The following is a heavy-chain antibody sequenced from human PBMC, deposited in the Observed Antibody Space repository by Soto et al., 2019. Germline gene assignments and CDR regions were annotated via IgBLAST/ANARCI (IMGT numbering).Heavy chain of an antibody. CDR3: ARDFLYDSSYGEDTNWFDP. CDR2: MNPNSGNT. D-gene: IGHD3-22*01. Sequence: GASVKVSCKASGYTFTSYDINWVRQATGQGLEWMGWMNPNSGNTGYAQKFQGRVTMTRNTSISTAYMELSSLRSEDTAVYYCARDFLYDSSYGEDTNWFDPWGQGTLVTVSS. V-gene: IGHV1-8*01. J-gene: IGHJ5*02. CDR1: GYTFTSYD.